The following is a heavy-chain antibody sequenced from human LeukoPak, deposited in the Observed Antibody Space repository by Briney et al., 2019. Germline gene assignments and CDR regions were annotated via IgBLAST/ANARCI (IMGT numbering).Heavy chain of an antibody. J-gene: IGHJ5*01. CDR3: ARDLIDSGWFDS. D-gene: IGHD3-22*01. V-gene: IGHV3-21*01. Sequence: GGSLRLSCAASGFTFSTYTMNWVRQAPGKGPEWVSSISSSSAYIYYADSVTGRFTISRDNAKNSLYLQMNSLRAEDTAVYYCARDLIDSGWFDSWGRGTLVTVSS. CDR2: ISSSSAYI. CDR1: GFTFSTYT.